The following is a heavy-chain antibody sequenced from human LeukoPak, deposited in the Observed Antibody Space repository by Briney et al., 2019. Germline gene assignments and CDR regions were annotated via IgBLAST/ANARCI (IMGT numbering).Heavy chain of an antibody. D-gene: IGHD2-2*01. CDR3: AKDQEGEDIVVVPAAPDY. V-gene: IGHV3-23*01. CDR1: GFTFSSYA. Sequence: PGGSLRLSCAASGFTFSSYAMSWVRQAPGKGLEWVSAISGSGGSTYYADSVKGRFTISRDNSKNTLYLQMNSLRAEGTAVYYCAKDQEGEDIVVVPAAPDYWGQGTLVTVSS. CDR2: ISGSGGST. J-gene: IGHJ4*02.